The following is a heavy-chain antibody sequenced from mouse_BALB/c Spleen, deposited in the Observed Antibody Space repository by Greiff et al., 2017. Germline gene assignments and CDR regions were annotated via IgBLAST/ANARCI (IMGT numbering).Heavy chain of an antibody. CDR3: ARLEYGNYVDY. D-gene: IGHD2-10*02. V-gene: IGHV3-2*02. CDR1: GYSITSDYA. Sequence: EVKLLESGPGLVKPSQSLSLTCTVTGYSITSDYAWNWLRQFPGNKLEWMGYISYSGSTSYNPSLKSRISITRDTSKNQFFLQLNSVTTEDTATYYCARLEYGNYVDYWGQGTSVTVSS. J-gene: IGHJ4*01. CDR2: ISYSGST.